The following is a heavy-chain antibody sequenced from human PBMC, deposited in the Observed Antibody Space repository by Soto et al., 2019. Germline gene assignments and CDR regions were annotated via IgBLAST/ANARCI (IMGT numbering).Heavy chain of an antibody. V-gene: IGHV1-18*01. CDR3: ARAPFYDSSNYRWFDP. J-gene: IGHJ5*02. CDR1: GYTFTNYG. Sequence: ASVKVSCKASGYTFTNYGISWVRHVPGQGLEWMGWSSAYNGNTNYADNLQGRVTMTTDTSTSTAYMELRSLRSDDTAVYYCARAPFYDSSNYRWFDPWGQGTLVTVSS. D-gene: IGHD3-22*01. CDR2: SSAYNGNT.